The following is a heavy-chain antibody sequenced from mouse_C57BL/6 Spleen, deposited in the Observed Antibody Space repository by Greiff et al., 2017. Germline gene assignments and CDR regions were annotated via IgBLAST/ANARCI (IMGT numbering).Heavy chain of an antibody. J-gene: IGHJ4*01. Sequence: VQLQESGPGLVAPSQSLSITCTVSGFSLTSYAISWVRQPPGKGLEWLGVIWTGGGTNYNSALKSRLSISKYNSKSQVFLKMNSLQTDDTARYYCARNRDDYDYYAMDYWGQGTSVTVSS. D-gene: IGHD2-4*01. CDR1: GFSLTSYA. CDR3: ARNRDDYDYYAMDY. V-gene: IGHV2-9-1*01. CDR2: IWTGGGT.